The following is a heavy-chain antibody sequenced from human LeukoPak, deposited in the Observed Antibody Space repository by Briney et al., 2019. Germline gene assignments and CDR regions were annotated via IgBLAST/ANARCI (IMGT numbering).Heavy chain of an antibody. J-gene: IGHJ6*02. V-gene: IGHV3-33*01. CDR1: GFTFSSYG. CDR3: ARDSILEYYYGSGSRGMDV. CDR2: IWYDGSNK. D-gene: IGHD3-10*01. Sequence: GRSLRLSCAASGFTFSSYGMHWVRQAPGKGLEWVAVIWYDGSNKYYADSVKGRFTISRDNSKNTLYLQMNSLRAEDTAVYYCARDSILEYYYGSGSRGMDVWGQGTTVTVSS.